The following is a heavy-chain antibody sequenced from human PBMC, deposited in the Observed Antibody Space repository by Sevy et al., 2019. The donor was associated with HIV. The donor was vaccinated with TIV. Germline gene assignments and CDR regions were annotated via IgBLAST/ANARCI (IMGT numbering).Heavy chain of an antibody. V-gene: IGHV3-30*02. CDR3: ARDPRIYGDYLLAYFDY. CDR1: GLTPSTYG. D-gene: IGHD4-17*01. CDR2: IGYDGNNK. J-gene: IGHJ4*02. Sequence: GGSLRLSCAASGLTPSTYGIHWVRQAPGKGLEWVAFIGYDGNNKFYADSVKGRFTISRDDSKNTVFLQMDSLRAEDTAVYYCARDPRIYGDYLLAYFDYWGQGTLVTVSS.